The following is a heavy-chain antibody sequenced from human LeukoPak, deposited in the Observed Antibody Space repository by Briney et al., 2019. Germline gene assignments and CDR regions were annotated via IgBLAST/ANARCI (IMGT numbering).Heavy chain of an antibody. V-gene: IGHV3-23*01. CDR2: ISGGGVAI. Sequence: GGSLRLSCAASGXTFSNHAMSWVRQAPGKGLQWVSAISGGGVAIYYADSVKGRFTISRDNSKNTLYLQMNSLRAEDTAVYYCARYSSSRLDYWGQGTLVTVSS. D-gene: IGHD6-19*01. CDR1: GXTFSNHA. CDR3: ARYSSSRLDY. J-gene: IGHJ4*02.